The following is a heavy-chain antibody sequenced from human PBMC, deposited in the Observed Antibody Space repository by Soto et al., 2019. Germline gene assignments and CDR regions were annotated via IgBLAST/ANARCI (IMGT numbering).Heavy chain of an antibody. V-gene: IGHV3-23*01. CDR3: AKGYSTGWSEGYFDY. J-gene: IGHJ4*02. CDR2: ISGTLST. CDR1: GFNFSTYA. D-gene: IGHD6-19*01. Sequence: GVSLIVSCAASGFNFSTYAMGWVRQAPGKGLEWVSSISGTLSTYYADSVKGQFTISRDNSKNTLYLQINSLRPDDTAVYFCAKGYSTGWSEGYFDYWGQGALVTVPQ.